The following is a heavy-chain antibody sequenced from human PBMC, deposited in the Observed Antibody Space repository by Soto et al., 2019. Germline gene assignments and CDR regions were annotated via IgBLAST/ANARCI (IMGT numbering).Heavy chain of an antibody. CDR2: IGATVTST. CDR1: GFTFRSYA. D-gene: IGHD1-1*01. V-gene: IGHV3-23*01. Sequence: GGSLRLSCAASGFTFRSYAMSWVRQAPGKGLEWFSVIGATVTSTFYADSVKGRFTIPRDNSKSTLYMQMNSLRAEDTAVYYCAKGNWDDDRNWFDPWGQGTQVTVSS. CDR3: AKGNWDDDRNWFDP. J-gene: IGHJ5*02.